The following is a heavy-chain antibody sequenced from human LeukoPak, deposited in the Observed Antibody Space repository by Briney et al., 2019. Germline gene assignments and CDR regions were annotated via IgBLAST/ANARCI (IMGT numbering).Heavy chain of an antibody. D-gene: IGHD1-14*01. CDR2: IYHSGST. CDR3: ARGRPDLSLYYFDY. CDR1: GGSISSSNW. J-gene: IGHJ4*02. Sequence: PSETLSLTCAVSGGSISSSNWWSWVRQPPGKGLEWIGEIYHSGSTNYNPSLKSRVTISVDTSKNQFSLKLSSVTAADTAVYYCARGRPDLSLYYFDYWGQGTLVTVSS. V-gene: IGHV4-4*02.